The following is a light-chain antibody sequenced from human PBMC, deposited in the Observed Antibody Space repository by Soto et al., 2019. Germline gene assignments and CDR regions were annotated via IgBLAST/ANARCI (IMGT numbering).Light chain of an antibody. V-gene: IGKV1-27*01. CDR2: AAS. CDR1: QGISNF. CDR3: QKYSSVIT. J-gene: IGKJ5*01. Sequence: DIQMTQSPSSLSASVGDRVTITCRASQGISNFLAWYQQKPGKVPKLLISAASTLQSGVPSRFSGSGSGTDFTLTITRLPPEYVATYYCQKYSSVITFGQGTRLEIK.